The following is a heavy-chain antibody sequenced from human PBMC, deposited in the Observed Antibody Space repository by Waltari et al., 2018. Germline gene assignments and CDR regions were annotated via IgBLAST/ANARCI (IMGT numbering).Heavy chain of an antibody. CDR1: GYPFTSYG. J-gene: IGHJ4*02. Sequence: QVQLVQSGAEVKKPGASVKGSCKAAGYPFTSYGISWVRQAPGQGLEWMGWISAYNGNTNYAQKLQGRVTMTTDTSTSTAYMELRSLRSDDTAVYYCARDRTYSGSYGGFDYWGQGTLVTVSS. D-gene: IGHD1-26*01. CDR2: ISAYNGNT. CDR3: ARDRTYSGSYGGFDY. V-gene: IGHV1-18*01.